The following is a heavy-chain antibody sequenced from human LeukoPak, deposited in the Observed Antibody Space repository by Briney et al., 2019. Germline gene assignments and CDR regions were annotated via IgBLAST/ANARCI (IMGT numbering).Heavy chain of an antibody. D-gene: IGHD3-10*01. J-gene: IGHJ4*02. V-gene: IGHV4-39*01. CDR2: IYYSRST. CDR3: ARLRGLLNFDY. Sequence: SETLSLTCTVSGGSISSSSYYWGWIRQPPGKGLEWIGSIYYSRSTYYNPSLKSRVTISVDTSKNQFSLKLSSVTAADTAVYYCARLRGLLNFDYWGQGTLVTVSS. CDR1: GGSISSSSYY.